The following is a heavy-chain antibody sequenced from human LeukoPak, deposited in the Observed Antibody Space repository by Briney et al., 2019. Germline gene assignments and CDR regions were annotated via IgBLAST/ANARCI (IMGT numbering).Heavy chain of an antibody. CDR1: GGSISSGSYY. Sequence: SETLSLTCTVSGGSISSGSYYWSWIRQPAGKGLEWIGRIYTSGSTNYNPSLKSRVTISVDTSKNQFSLNLSSVTAADTAVYYCARGSYIKLFYWGQGTLVTVSS. CDR3: ARGSYIKLFY. CDR2: IYTSGST. D-gene: IGHD3-10*01. J-gene: IGHJ4*02. V-gene: IGHV4-61*02.